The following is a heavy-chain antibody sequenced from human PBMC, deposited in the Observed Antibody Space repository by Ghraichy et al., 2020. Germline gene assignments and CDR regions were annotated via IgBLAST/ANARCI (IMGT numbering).Heavy chain of an antibody. V-gene: IGHV3-23*01. D-gene: IGHD1-26*01. CDR3: AKGWALFDY. CDR1: GFTFSNYP. J-gene: IGHJ4*02. CDR2: ITGGGDGA. Sequence: GGSLRLSCAASGFTFSNYPMSWVRQAPGKGLEWVSSITGGGDGANYVDSVKGRFTISRDNSKNTLYLQMNSLRAEDTALYYCAKGWALFDYWGQGTLVTVSS.